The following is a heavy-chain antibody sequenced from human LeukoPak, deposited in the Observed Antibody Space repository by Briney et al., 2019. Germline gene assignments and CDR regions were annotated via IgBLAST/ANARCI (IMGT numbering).Heavy chain of an antibody. V-gene: IGHV4-59*01. CDR3: ARAKKAYYYDSSGYYLPYFDY. CDR1: GGSFSSYY. Sequence: SETLSLTCTVSGGSFSSYYWSWIRQPPGKGLDWIGYIYYSGSTNYNPSLKKRGTTSVDTTKNQYRLKLSSVTAADTAVYYCARAKKAYYYDSSGYYLPYFDYWGQGTLITVCS. D-gene: IGHD3-22*01. J-gene: IGHJ4*02. CDR2: IYYSGST.